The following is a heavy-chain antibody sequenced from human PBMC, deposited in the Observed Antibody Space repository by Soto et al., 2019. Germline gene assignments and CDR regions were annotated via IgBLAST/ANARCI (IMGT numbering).Heavy chain of an antibody. CDR1: GYTFTSYG. Sequence: ASVKVSCKASGYTFTSYGISWVRRAPGQGLEWMGWISAYNGNTNYAQKLQGRVTMTTDTSTSTAYMELRSLRSDDTAVYYCARDKLWFGEITYYYYGMDVWGRGTTVTVSS. J-gene: IGHJ6*02. V-gene: IGHV1-18*01. D-gene: IGHD3-10*01. CDR2: ISAYNGNT. CDR3: ARDKLWFGEITYYYYGMDV.